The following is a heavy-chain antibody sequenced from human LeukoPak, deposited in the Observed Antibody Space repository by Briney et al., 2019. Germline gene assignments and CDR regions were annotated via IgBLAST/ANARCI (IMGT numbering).Heavy chain of an antibody. CDR3: ARNTGSYYDSSGYYSDYYYGMDV. CDR2: INPNSGGT. Sequence: ASVKVSCKASGYTFTGYYMHWVRQAPGQGLEWMGWINPNSGGTNYAQKFQGRVTMTRDTSISTAYMELSRLRSDDTAVYYCARNTGSYYDSSGYYSDYYYGMDVRGQGTTVTVSS. J-gene: IGHJ6*02. D-gene: IGHD3-22*01. CDR1: GYTFTGYY. V-gene: IGHV1-2*02.